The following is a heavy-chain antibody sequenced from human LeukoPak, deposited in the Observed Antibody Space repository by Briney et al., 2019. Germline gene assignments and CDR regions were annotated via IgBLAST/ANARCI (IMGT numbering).Heavy chain of an antibody. CDR3: ARPVGATRNAFDI. D-gene: IGHD1-26*01. J-gene: IGHJ3*02. CDR2: INHSGST. V-gene: IGHV4-34*01. CDR1: GGSFSGYY. Sequence: SETLSLTCAVYGGSFSGYYWSWIRQPPGKGLEWIGEINHSGSTNYNPSLKSRVTISVDTSKNQFSLKLSSVTAADTAVYYCARPVGATRNAFDIWGQGTMVTVSS.